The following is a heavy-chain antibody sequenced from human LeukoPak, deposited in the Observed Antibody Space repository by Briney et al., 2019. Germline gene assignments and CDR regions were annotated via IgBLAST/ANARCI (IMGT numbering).Heavy chain of an antibody. D-gene: IGHD5-12*01. Sequence: PSETLSLTCAVYGGSFSGYYWSWIRQHPGKGLEWIGDINHSGSTNYNPSLKSRVTISVDTSKNQFSLNLSSVTAADTAVYYCARALVRATMVWYFDLWGRGTLVTVSS. CDR1: GGSFSGYY. CDR3: ARALVRATMVWYFDL. J-gene: IGHJ2*01. V-gene: IGHV4-34*01. CDR2: INHSGST.